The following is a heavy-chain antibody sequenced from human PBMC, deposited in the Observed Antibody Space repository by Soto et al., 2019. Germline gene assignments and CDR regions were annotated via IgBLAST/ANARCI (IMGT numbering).Heavy chain of an antibody. D-gene: IGHD1-26*01. CDR1: RFSFTNAW. CDR3: STDIGIYGLDI. Sequence: EVQLVESAGGFVQPGGSLRRSCVASRFSFTNAWMSWVRQATGKGPEWVGRSKSKNDGGTADYAAPVKGRFKISRDDSQNTLYLHMDSLKTEDTALYHCSTDIGIYGLDIWGQGTTVTVSS. J-gene: IGHJ6*02. CDR2: SKSKNDGGTA. V-gene: IGHV3-15*01.